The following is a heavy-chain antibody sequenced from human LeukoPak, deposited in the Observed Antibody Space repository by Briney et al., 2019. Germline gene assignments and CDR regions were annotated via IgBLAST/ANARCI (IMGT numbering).Heavy chain of an antibody. V-gene: IGHV4-59*08. CDR1: GGSISSYY. CDR2: IYYSGST. D-gene: IGHD4-17*01. Sequence: KPSETLSLTCTVSGGSISSYYWSWIRQPPGKGLEWIGYIYYSGSTNYNPSLKSRVTISVDTSKNQFSLKLSSVTAADTAVYYCARTTVTVSHFDYWGQGTLVTVSS. CDR3: ARTTVTVSHFDY. J-gene: IGHJ4*02.